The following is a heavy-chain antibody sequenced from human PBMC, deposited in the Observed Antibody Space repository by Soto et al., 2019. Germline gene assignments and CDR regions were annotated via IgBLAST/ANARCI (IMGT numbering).Heavy chain of an antibody. J-gene: IGHJ4*02. Sequence: ASVKVSCKASGYTFTSYGISWVRQAPGQGLEWMGWISAYNGNTNYAQKLQGRVTMTTDTSTSTAYMELRSLRSDDTAVYYCARVRPVHDFWSGYPPRGGYFDYWGQGTLVTVSS. V-gene: IGHV1-18*04. D-gene: IGHD3-3*01. CDR1: GYTFTSYG. CDR3: ARVRPVHDFWSGYPPRGGYFDY. CDR2: ISAYNGNT.